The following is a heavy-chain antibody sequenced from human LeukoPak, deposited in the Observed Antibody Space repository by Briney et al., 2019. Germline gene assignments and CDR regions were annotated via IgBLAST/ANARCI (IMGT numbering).Heavy chain of an antibody. CDR3: ARDYYDSYGMDV. CDR1: GGTFSSYA. CDR2: IIPIFGTA. D-gene: IGHD3-22*01. J-gene: IGHJ6*02. Sequence: SVKVSCKASGGTFSSYAISWVRQAPGQGLEWMGGIIPIFGTANYAQKFQGRVTITADESTSTAYMELSSLRSEDTAAYYCARDYYDSYGMDVWGQGTTVTVSS. V-gene: IGHV1-69*13.